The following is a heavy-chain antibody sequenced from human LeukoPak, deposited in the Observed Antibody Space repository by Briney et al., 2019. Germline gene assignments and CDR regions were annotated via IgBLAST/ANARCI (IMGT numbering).Heavy chain of an antibody. Sequence: ASVTVSCKASGYTFTSYAMHWVRQAPGQRLEGMGWINAGNGNTKYSQKFQGRVTITRDTSASTAYMELSSLRSEDTAVYYCARDIYDSSGYFDYWGQGTLVTVSS. CDR3: ARDIYDSSGYFDY. D-gene: IGHD3-22*01. CDR2: INAGNGNT. J-gene: IGHJ4*02. CDR1: GYTFTSYA. V-gene: IGHV1-3*01.